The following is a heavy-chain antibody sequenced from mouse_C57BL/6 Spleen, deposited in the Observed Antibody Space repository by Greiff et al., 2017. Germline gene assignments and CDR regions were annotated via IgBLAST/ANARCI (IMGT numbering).Heavy chain of an antibody. CDR3: ARVGKALDY. CDR1: GFTFSDYY. V-gene: IGHV5-16*01. D-gene: IGHD1-3*01. Sequence: EVKLVESEGGLVQPGSSMKLSCTASGFTFSDYYMAWVRQVPEKGLEWVANINYDGSSTYYLDSLKSRFIISRDNAKNILYLQMSSLKSEDTATYYCARVGKALDYWGQGTTLTVSS. J-gene: IGHJ2*01. CDR2: INYDGSST.